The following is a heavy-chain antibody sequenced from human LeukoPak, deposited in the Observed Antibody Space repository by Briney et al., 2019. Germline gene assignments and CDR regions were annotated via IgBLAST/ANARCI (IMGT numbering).Heavy chain of an antibody. Sequence: PSETLSLTCTVSGGSISSGGYYWSWIRRHPGKGLEWIGYIYYSGSTYYNPSLKSRVTISVDTSKNQFSLKLSSVTAADTAVYYCARADRNYYGSGSPSDYFDYWGQGTLVTVSS. CDR1: GGSISSGGYY. D-gene: IGHD3-10*01. V-gene: IGHV4-31*03. J-gene: IGHJ4*02. CDR2: IYYSGST. CDR3: ARADRNYYGSGSPSDYFDY.